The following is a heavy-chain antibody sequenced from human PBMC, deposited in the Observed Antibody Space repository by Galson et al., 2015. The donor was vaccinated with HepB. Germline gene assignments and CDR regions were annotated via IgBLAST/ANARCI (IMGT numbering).Heavy chain of an antibody. D-gene: IGHD3-3*01. J-gene: IGHJ6*03. Sequence: SLRLSYAGSGFTLSKHAMHWVRQAPGKGLEWVASISYDGSTNYCAASVKGRFTISRDNPKNTLYLHMNSLRVEDTALFYCARDSRGVGYDLWSGYSPFDYYLDVWGKGTTVIVSS. CDR1: GFTLSKHA. V-gene: IGHV3-30-3*01. CDR3: ARDSRGVGYDLWSGYSPFDYYLDV. CDR2: ISYDGSTN.